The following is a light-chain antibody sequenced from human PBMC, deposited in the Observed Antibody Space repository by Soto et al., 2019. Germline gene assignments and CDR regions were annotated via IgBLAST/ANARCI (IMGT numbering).Light chain of an antibody. Sequence: QSALTQPASASGSPGQSITISCTGTSSDIGTYNFVSWYQHHPGKAPKLMIFEVSYRPSGVSNRFSGSKSGNTASLTISGLQAEDEADYYCCSYTSGSTLVVFGGGTQLTV. CDR2: EVS. CDR3: CSYTSGSTLVV. V-gene: IGLV2-14*01. J-gene: IGLJ3*02. CDR1: SSDIGTYNF.